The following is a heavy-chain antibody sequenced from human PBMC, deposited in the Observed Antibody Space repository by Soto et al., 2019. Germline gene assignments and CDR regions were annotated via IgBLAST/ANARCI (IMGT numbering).Heavy chain of an antibody. J-gene: IGHJ4*02. Sequence: QVQVMQSGAQLTQPGASVKVSCETSGYPLPTYGLSWVRQAPGQGLEWMGWIVGDSGNTVYAQNFQGRVTMYRDTSTSTGYMELRRLTSDDSALYYCATVSGYGSGSRRFDFWGQGTLVSVSS. CDR2: IVGDSGNT. D-gene: IGHD3-10*01. CDR1: GYPLPTYG. CDR3: ATVSGYGSGSRRFDF. V-gene: IGHV1-18*01.